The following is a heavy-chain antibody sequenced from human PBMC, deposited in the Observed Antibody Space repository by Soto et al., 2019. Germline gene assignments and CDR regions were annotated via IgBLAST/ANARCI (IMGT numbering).Heavy chain of an antibody. Sequence: QVQLVESGGGVVQPGRSLRLSCAAFEFTFSNFGMHWVRQAPGKGLEWVAAIYYDGSNEYYADSVKGRFTISRDNSKNTLYLQMNSLRAEDTAVYYCARVDVVVAADAFDIWGQGTMVTVSS. CDR3: ARVDVVVAADAFDI. V-gene: IGHV3-33*01. D-gene: IGHD2-15*01. J-gene: IGHJ3*02. CDR2: IYYDGSNE. CDR1: EFTFSNFG.